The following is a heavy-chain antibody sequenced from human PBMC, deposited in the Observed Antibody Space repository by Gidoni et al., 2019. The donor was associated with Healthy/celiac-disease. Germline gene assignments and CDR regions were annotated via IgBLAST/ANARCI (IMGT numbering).Heavy chain of an antibody. Sequence: QLQLQESGPGLVKPSETLSLTCTVSGGSISSSSYYWGWIRQPPGKGLEWIGSIYYSGSTYYNPSLKSRVTISVDTSKNQFSLKLSSVTAADTAVYYCARDSRYYDFWSGFADYYYYGMDVWGQGTTVTVSS. V-gene: IGHV4-39*07. J-gene: IGHJ6*02. D-gene: IGHD3-3*01. CDR2: IYYSGST. CDR3: ARDSRYYDFWSGFADYYYYGMDV. CDR1: GGSISSSSYY.